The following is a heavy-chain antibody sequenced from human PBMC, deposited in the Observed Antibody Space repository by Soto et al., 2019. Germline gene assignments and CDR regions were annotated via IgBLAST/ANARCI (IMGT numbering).Heavy chain of an antibody. CDR2: IYYSGST. CDR1: GGSISSSSYY. J-gene: IGHJ5*02. Sequence: QLQLQESGPGLVKPSETLSLTCTVSGGSISSSSYYWGWIRQPPGKGLEWIGSIYYSGSTSYNPSLKSRVTISVATFTTQFSLKLSSVTAAETAVYYWARGLRCAFSRQNSFDPWGQGTLVTVSS. CDR3: ARGLRCAFSRQNSFDP. V-gene: IGHV4-39*01. D-gene: IGHD3-3*01.